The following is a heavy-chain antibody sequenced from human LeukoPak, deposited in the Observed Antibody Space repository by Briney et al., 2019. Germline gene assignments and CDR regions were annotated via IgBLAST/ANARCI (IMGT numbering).Heavy chain of an antibody. Sequence: GGSLRLSCAASGNYWMHWVRQAPGKGLEWVANIKQDGSEKYYVDSVKGRFTISRDNAKNSLYLQMNSLRAEDTAVYYCARDPDRTYYDFWSGYPNRFDYWGQGTLVTVSS. V-gene: IGHV3-7*01. CDR1: GNYW. CDR2: IKQDGSEK. CDR3: ARDPDRTYYDFWSGYPNRFDY. D-gene: IGHD3-3*01. J-gene: IGHJ4*02.